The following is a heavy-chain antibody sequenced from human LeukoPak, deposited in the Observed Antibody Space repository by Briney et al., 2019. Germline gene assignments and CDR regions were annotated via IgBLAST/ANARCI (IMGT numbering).Heavy chain of an antibody. CDR3: ARERVVGASLPY. J-gene: IGHJ4*02. D-gene: IGHD1-26*01. Sequence: ASVKVSCKASGGTFSSYTISWVRQAPGQGLEWMGRIIPILGIANYAQKFQGRVTITADKSTSTAYMELSSLRSDDTAVYYCARERVVGASLPYWGQGTLVTVSS. CDR1: GGTFSSYT. V-gene: IGHV1-69*04. CDR2: IIPILGIA.